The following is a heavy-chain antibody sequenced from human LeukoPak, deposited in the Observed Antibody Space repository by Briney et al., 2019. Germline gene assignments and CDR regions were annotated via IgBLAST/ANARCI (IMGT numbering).Heavy chain of an antibody. Sequence: SQTLSLTCAISGDSVSSNSAAWNWIRQSPSRGLEWPGRTYYRSKWYNDYAVSVKSRININPETSKNQFSLQLNSVTPEDTAVYYCTRVLASVGTFGFWGQGTMVTVS. D-gene: IGHD1-26*01. V-gene: IGHV6-1*01. CDR3: TRVLASVGTFGF. CDR2: TYYRSKWYN. CDR1: GDSVSSNSAA. J-gene: IGHJ3*01.